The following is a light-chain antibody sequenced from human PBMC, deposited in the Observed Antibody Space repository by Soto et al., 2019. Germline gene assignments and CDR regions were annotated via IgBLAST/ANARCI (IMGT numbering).Light chain of an antibody. CDR3: QQYYRQAK. CDR1: QSVATN. Sequence: TQSPATLSVFPGERAALSCRASQSVATNLAWYQQRPGQAPKLLIYGASKRAIGLPARFSGSGSGTEFTLTISSLQPDDFATYYCQQYYRQAKFGQGTKVDIK. CDR2: GAS. J-gene: IGKJ1*01. V-gene: IGKV3-15*01.